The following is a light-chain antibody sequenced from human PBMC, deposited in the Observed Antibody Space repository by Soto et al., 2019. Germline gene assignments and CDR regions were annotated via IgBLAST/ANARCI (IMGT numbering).Light chain of an antibody. J-gene: IGLJ1*01. CDR2: DVS. CDR3: GSYTTGGSYV. CDR1: SSDVGGYNS. Sequence: QSALTQPASVSGSPGLSIAISCTGTSSDVGGYNSVSWYQQHPGKAPKLMIYDVSNRPSGVSNRFSGSKSGNTASLTISGLQAEDEGDYYCGSYTTGGSYVFGTGTKVTVL. V-gene: IGLV2-14*01.